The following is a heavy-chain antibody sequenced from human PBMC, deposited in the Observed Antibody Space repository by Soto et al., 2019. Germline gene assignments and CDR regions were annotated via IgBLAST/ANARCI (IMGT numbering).Heavy chain of an antibody. Sequence: SETLSLTCTVSSGSISSYYWSWIRQPPGKGLEWIGYIYYSGSTNYNPSLKSRVTISVDTSKNQLSLKLSSVTAADTAVYYCARDGAAPYYDFWSGTNYYYGMDVWGQGTTVTVSS. J-gene: IGHJ6*02. D-gene: IGHD3-3*01. CDR3: ARDGAAPYYDFWSGTNYYYGMDV. CDR1: SGSISSYY. V-gene: IGHV4-59*01. CDR2: IYYSGST.